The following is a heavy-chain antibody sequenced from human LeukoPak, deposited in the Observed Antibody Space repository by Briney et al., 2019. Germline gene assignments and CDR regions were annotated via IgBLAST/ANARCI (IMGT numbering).Heavy chain of an antibody. CDR1: GSTFSSYS. Sequence: GSLRLSCAASGSTFSSYSMNWVRQAPGKGLEWVSSISSSSSYIYYADSVKGRFTISRDNAKNSLYLQMNSLRAEDTAVYYCVVSGYSLNYYGMDVGSQGTTVTVSS. D-gene: IGHD3-3*01. CDR2: ISSSSSYI. CDR3: VVSGYSLNYYGMDV. J-gene: IGHJ6*02. V-gene: IGHV3-21*01.